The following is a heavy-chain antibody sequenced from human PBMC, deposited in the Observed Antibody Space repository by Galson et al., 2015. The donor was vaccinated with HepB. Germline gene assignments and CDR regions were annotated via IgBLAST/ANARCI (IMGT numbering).Heavy chain of an antibody. CDR2: INPSGGST. D-gene: IGHD4-23*01. CDR1: GYTFTSYY. J-gene: IGHJ3*02. V-gene: IGHV1-46*03. CDR3: ARLRTGGHDAFDI. Sequence: SVKVSCKASGYTFTSYYMHWVRQAPGQGLEWMGIINPSGGSTSYAQKFQGRVTMTRDTSTSTVYMELSSLRSEDTAVYYCARLRTGGHDAFDIWGQGTMVTVSS.